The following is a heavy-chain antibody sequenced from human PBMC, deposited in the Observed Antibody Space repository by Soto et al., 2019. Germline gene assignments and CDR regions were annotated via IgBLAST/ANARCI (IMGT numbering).Heavy chain of an antibody. CDR2: FIPVYRTL. D-gene: IGHD3-3*01. J-gene: IGHJ4*02. V-gene: IGHV1-69*13. CDR3: ATGVIWIGYFTVDS. CDR1: GGSFGNAA. Sequence: SVKVSCKASGGSFGNAAINWVRQTPGQGLEWLGGFIPVYRTLNYAQKFQGRVTITADESTGTAYMTLSSLASDDTAVYYCATGVIWIGYFTVDSWGQGTRVTVSS.